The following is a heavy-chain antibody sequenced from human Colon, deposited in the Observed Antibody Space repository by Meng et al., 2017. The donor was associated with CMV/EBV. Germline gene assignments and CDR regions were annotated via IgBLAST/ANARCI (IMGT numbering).Heavy chain of an antibody. CDR1: GDSIKNYY. V-gene: IGHV4-4*07. J-gene: IGHJ4*02. CDR2: IHYSGGT. D-gene: IGHD3-10*01. CDR3: ARAGARGVPVDL. Sequence: DLPGAGPRLVKPSERPSLTGTCSGDSIKNYYWTWHRQPAGKGLEWLGRIHYSGGTDDNPSLKSRVTLSIDTSKNQLSLKIYSVTAADTAVYYCARAGARGVPVDLWGQGTLVTVSS.